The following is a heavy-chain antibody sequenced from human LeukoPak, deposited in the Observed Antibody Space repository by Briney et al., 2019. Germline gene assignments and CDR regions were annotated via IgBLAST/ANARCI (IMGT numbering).Heavy chain of an antibody. V-gene: IGHV3-7*01. CDR1: GFTFSDYW. CDR3: ARQEYSSSLRYFDL. Sequence: SGGSLRLSCAASGFTFSDYWMSWVRQAPGKGLEWVANVKQDGSEKFYVDSVKGRFTISRDNAKNSLYLQMNSLRVEDTAVYYCARQEYSSSLRYFDLWGRGTLVTVSS. D-gene: IGHD6-6*01. CDR2: VKQDGSEK. J-gene: IGHJ2*01.